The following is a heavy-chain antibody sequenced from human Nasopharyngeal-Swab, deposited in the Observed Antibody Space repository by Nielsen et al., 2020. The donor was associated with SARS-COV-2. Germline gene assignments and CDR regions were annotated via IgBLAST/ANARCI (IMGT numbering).Heavy chain of an antibody. V-gene: IGHV3-21*01. CDR3: SNGRWSTRLFDS. CDR2: ITSTSSNM. Sequence: GESLKISCAASEFTFSTYTMHWVRQAPGKGLEWVSSITSTSSNMYYADSLKGRFTISRDNAKSSLYLQVNSLRAEDTAVYYCSNGRWSTRLFDSWGQGTLVTVSS. D-gene: IGHD4-23*01. J-gene: IGHJ4*02. CDR1: EFTFSTYT.